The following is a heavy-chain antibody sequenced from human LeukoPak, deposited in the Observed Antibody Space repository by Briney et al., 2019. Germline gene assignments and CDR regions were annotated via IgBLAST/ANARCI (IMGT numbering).Heavy chain of an antibody. Sequence: SETLSLTCTVSGGSISSSSYYWGWIRQPPGKGLEWIGSIYYSGSTYYNPSLKSRVTISVDTSKNQFSLKLSSVTAADTAVYYCAREIEYYYDSSGYYYHAFDIWGQGTMVTVSS. CDR3: AREIEYYYDSSGYYYHAFDI. D-gene: IGHD3-22*01. V-gene: IGHV4-39*07. CDR1: GGSISSSSYY. J-gene: IGHJ3*02. CDR2: IYYSGST.